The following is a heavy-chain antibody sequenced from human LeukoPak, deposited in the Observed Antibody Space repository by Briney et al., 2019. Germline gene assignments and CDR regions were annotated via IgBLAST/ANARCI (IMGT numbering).Heavy chain of an antibody. CDR3: ARGARRYFDY. CDR2: IYYSGTT. J-gene: IGHJ4*02. CDR1: GGSFSGYY. Sequence: SETLSLTCAVYGGSFSGYYWSWIRQPPGKGLEWIGYIYYSGTTYYNPSLKSRVTISVDTSKNQFSLKLSSVTAADTAVYYCARGARRYFDYWGQGTLVTVSS. V-gene: IGHV4-34*09.